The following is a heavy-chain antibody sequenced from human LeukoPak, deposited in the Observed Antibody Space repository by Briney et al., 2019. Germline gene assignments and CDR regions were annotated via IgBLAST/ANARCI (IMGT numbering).Heavy chain of an antibody. J-gene: IGHJ4*02. CDR3: ARGFPPRRNYDSSGYYSYYFDH. CDR1: GYTFTSYD. D-gene: IGHD3-22*01. CDR2: MNPHSGNT. V-gene: IGHV1-8*01. Sequence: ASVKVSCKASGYTFTSYDINWVRQATGQGLEWMGGMNPHSGNTGYAQKFQGRVTMTRNTSISTAYMELSSLRSEDTAVYYCARGFPPRRNYDSSGYYSYYFDHWGQGTLVTVSS.